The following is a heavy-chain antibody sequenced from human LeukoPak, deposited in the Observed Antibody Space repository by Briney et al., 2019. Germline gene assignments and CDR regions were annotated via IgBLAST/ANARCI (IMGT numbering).Heavy chain of an antibody. V-gene: IGHV3-30*18. J-gene: IGHJ4*02. CDR1: AFTFSSYD. CDR2: ISYDGSNK. CDR3: AKDPGIAAESPHYYFDY. D-gene: IGHD6-13*01. Sequence: PGGSLRLSCTGSAFTFSSYDMHWVRQAPGKGLEWVAVISYDGSNKYYADSVKGRFTISRDNSKNTLYLQMNSLRAEDTAVYYCAKDPGIAAESPHYYFDYWGQGTLVTVSS.